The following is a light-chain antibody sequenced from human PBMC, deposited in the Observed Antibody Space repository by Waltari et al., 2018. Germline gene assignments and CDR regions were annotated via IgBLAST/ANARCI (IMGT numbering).Light chain of an antibody. Sequence: DIQMTQSPSSLSASVGDRVTITCRASQTIATYLIWYQQKPGKAPNLLISGASDLQSGGPSRFSGGGSGTDFSLTISSLQPEDFATYYCQQSYDTVLTFGGGTRVEIK. CDR1: QTIATY. CDR3: QQSYDTVLT. CDR2: GAS. J-gene: IGKJ4*01. V-gene: IGKV1-39*01.